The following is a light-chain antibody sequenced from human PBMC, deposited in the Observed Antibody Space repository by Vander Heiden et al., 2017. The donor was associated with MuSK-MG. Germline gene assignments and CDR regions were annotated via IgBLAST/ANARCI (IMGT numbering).Light chain of an antibody. J-gene: IGKJ1*01. CDR2: GAA. CDR3: KQNNNWPPWA. Sequence: EIVMTQSPATLSVSPGQRATLSCRASQSVNSKLAWYQQKPGQATRLLMDGAATRAMGIPARFSGSGYGTEFTLTISSRQSKDFAIYYCKQNNNWPPWAFGQGTKVEIK. CDR1: QSVNSK. V-gene: IGKV3-15*01.